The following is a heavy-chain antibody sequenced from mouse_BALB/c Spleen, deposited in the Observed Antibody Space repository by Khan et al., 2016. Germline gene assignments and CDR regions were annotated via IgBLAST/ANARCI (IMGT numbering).Heavy chain of an antibody. CDR2: INTYSGES. J-gene: IGHJ1*01. Sequence: QIQLVQSGPELKKPGKTVKISCKASGYTFTNYGMNWVKQAPGKGLKWMGWINTYSGESTYADDYKGRFAFSLETSAYTAYLQINNLQNEDTATYFCARYRYYEGRSRYFDVWGAGTTVTVAS. CDR3: ARYRYYEGRSRYFDV. D-gene: IGHD1-1*01. V-gene: IGHV9-3-1*01. CDR1: GYTFTNYG.